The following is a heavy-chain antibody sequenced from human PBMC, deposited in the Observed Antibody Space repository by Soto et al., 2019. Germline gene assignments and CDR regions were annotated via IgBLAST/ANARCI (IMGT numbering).Heavy chain of an antibody. CDR2: VKTRSYSYAT. CDR3: ARLRARGDDYNSPPYYLDY. V-gene: IGHV3-73*02. J-gene: IGHJ4*02. Sequence: EVQLVESGGGLVQPGGSVKLSCAASGFTFSGSGIHWVRQASGKGLEWVGRVKTRSYSYATAYTASVEGRFTISRDDSKNTAYLQMNSLKTEDTAVYHCARLRARGDDYNSPPYYLDYWGQGTLVTVSS. D-gene: IGHD3-10*01. CDR1: GFTFSGSG.